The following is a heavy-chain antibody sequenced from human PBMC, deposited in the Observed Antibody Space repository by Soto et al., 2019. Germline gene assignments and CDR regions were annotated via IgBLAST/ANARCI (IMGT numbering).Heavy chain of an antibody. CDR2: IYSSENT. V-gene: IGHV4-39*02. D-gene: IGHD2-2*03. CDR3: ARLNGYCVSTNCHGYYGMDV. Sequence: SETLSLTCTVSGCSVSTNSYSWGWIRQSPGKGLEWIGTIYSSENTYYNPSLLRRVTISVDTSKNDFSLRLSSVTAADTAVYYCARLNGYCVSTNCHGYYGMDVWGQGTTVTVSS. CDR1: GCSVSTNSYS. J-gene: IGHJ6*02.